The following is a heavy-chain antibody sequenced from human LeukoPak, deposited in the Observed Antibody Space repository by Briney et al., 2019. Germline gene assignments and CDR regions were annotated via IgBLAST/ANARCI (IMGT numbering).Heavy chain of an antibody. V-gene: IGHV3-21*04. CDR2: ISSSSSYI. CDR1: GFTFSSYS. D-gene: IGHD6-19*01. Sequence: GGSLRLSSAASGFTFSSYSMNWVRQAPGKGLEWVSSISSSSSYIYYADSVKGRFTISRDNSKNTLYLQMNSLRAEDTAVYYCAKTSETLERTIAVGHDYWGQGTLVTVSS. CDR3: AKTSETLERTIAVGHDY. J-gene: IGHJ4*02.